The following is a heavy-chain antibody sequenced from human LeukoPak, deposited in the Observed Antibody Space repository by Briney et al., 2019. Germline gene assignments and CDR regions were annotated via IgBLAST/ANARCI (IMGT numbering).Heavy chain of an antibody. V-gene: IGHV1-46*01. Sequence: GASVKVSCKASGYTFTSYYMHWVRQAPGQGLEWMGIINPSGGSTSYAQKFQGRVTMTRDMSTSTVYMELSSLRSEDTAVYYCATLARTVTTYFDYWGQGTLVTVSS. J-gene: IGHJ4*02. CDR1: GYTFTSYY. CDR3: ATLARTVTTYFDY. D-gene: IGHD4-17*01. CDR2: INPSGGST.